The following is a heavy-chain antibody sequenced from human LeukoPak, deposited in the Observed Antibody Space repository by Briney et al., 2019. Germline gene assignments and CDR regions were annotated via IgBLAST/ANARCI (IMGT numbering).Heavy chain of an antibody. J-gene: IGHJ4*02. D-gene: IGHD3-10*01. CDR3: ARDKRGPLDY. Sequence: NPGGSLRLSCAASGFTFSSYSMNWVRQAPGKGLEWVSSISSSSYIYYADSVKGRFTISRVNSKNTLYLQMNSLRAEDTAVYYCARDKRGPLDYWGQGTLVTVSS. CDR2: ISSSSYI. V-gene: IGHV3-21*01. CDR1: GFTFSSYS.